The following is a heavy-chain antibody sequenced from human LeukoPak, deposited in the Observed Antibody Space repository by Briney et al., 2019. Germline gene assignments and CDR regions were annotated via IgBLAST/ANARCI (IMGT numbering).Heavy chain of an antibody. Sequence: ASVKVSCKASGGTFSSYAISWVRQAPGQGLEWMGGIIPIFGTANYAQKFQGRVTITADKSTSTAYMELSSLRSEDTAVYYCARDSSSWYDPRPVHWFDPWGQGTLVTVSS. J-gene: IGHJ5*02. D-gene: IGHD6-13*01. CDR1: GGTFSSYA. CDR3: ARDSSSWYDPRPVHWFDP. V-gene: IGHV1-69*06. CDR2: IIPIFGTA.